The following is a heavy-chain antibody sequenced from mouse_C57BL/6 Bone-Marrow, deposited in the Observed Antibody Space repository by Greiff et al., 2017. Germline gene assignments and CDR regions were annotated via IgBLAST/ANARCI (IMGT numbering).Heavy chain of an antibody. Sequence: QVQLQQPGAELVKPGASVKLSCKASGYTFTSYWMHWVKQRPGQGLEWIGMIHPNSGSTNYNEKFKSKATLTVAKSSSTAYMQLSSLTSEDSAVYYCARSGTPDRSGYRFAYWGQGTLVTVSA. CDR1: GYTFTSYW. CDR2: IHPNSGST. CDR3: ARSGTPDRSGYRFAY. D-gene: IGHD3-2*02. V-gene: IGHV1-64*01. J-gene: IGHJ3*01.